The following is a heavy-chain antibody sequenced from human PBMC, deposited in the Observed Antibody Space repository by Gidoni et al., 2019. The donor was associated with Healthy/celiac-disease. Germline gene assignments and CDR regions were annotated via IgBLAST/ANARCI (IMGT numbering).Heavy chain of an antibody. D-gene: IGHD3-22*01. V-gene: IGHV4-34*01. CDR2: INHSGST. CDR3: ASYFVYYYDSSGYSRDDAFDI. J-gene: IGHJ3*02. CDR1: GGSFSGYY. Sequence: QVQLQQWGAGLLKPSETLSLTCAVYGGSFSGYYWSWIRQPPGKGLEWIGEINHSGSTNYTPSLKSRVTISVDTSKNQFSLKLSSVTAADTAVYYCASYFVYYYDSSGYSRDDAFDIWGQGTMVTVSS.